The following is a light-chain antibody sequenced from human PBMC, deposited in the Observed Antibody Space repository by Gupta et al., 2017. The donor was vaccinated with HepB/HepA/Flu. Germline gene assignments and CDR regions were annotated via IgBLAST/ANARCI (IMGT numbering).Light chain of an antibody. CDR1: QSIRNY. V-gene: IGKV1-39*01. CDR2: SAS. J-gene: IGKJ5*01. Sequence: DIQMTQSPSALSASVGDRVTITCSASQSIRNYLHWYQHKPGKAPKLLIYSASTWQNEVPSSFSGSGSGTDFTLTISSLQPEDFAAYYCQQCLTTPITFGQGTRLELK. CDR3: QQCLTTPIT.